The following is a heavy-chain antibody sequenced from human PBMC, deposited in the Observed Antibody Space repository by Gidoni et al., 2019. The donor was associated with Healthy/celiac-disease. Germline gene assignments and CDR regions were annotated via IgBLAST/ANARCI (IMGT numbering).Heavy chain of an antibody. D-gene: IGHD3-22*01. CDR2: ISGSGGST. V-gene: IGHV3-23*01. Sequence: EVQLLESGGGLVQPGGSLRLSWAASGFTLSSYAMSWVRQAPGKGLEWVSAISGSGGSTYYADSVKGRFTISRDNSKNTLYLQMNSLRAEDTAVYYCAKNYDSSGYYFGYFDLWGRGTLVTVSS. CDR1: GFTLSSYA. CDR3: AKNYDSSGYYFGYFDL. J-gene: IGHJ2*01.